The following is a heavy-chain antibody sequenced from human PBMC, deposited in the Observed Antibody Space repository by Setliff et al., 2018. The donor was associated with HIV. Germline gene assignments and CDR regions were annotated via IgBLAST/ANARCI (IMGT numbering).Heavy chain of an antibody. V-gene: IGHV4-34*01. J-gene: IGHJ4*02. CDR1: GGSFSDYY. Sequence: KPSETLSLTCAVHGGSFSDYYWTWIRQPPGKGLEWIGEIKHRGSTNYNSSLKSRVTISVDTSMNQFSLKLSSVTAAATAIYYCARGYGSWDYWGQGTLVTVSS. D-gene: IGHD2-2*03. CDR2: IKHRGST. CDR3: ARGYGSWDY.